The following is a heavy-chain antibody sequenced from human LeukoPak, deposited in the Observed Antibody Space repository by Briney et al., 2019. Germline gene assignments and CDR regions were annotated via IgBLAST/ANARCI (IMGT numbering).Heavy chain of an antibody. CDR3: ARDGGPLYHTGTGYYRAFDI. V-gene: IGHV4-59*01. CDR1: GDSMTDYF. D-gene: IGHD3-9*01. J-gene: IGHJ3*02. Sequence: SETLSLTCTVSGDSMTDYFWSWIRQPPGKGLEYIGDVLYTGSTKYNPSLKSRVSISVDTSKKQFSLNLRSVTAADTAVYYCARDGGPLYHTGTGYYRAFDIWGPGTMVAVSP. CDR2: VLYTGST.